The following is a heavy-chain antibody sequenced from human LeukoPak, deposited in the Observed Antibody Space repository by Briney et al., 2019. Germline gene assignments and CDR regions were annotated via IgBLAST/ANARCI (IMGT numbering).Heavy chain of an antibody. CDR3: ARAAHYSSRNFDF. CDR2: IYNSGST. J-gene: IGHJ4*02. D-gene: IGHD6-13*01. V-gene: IGHV4-59*01. Sequence: SETLSLTCSVSGGSISGYYWSWIRQPPGKGLEWIGYIYNSGSTNYNPFLKSRVTISVVTSKNQLSLKLRSVTAAGTAVYYCARAAHYSSRNFDFWGQGTLVTVSS. CDR1: GGSISGYY.